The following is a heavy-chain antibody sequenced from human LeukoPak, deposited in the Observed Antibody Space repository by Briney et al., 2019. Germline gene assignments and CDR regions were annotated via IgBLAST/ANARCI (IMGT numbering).Heavy chain of an antibody. CDR3: AIGGELELIDY. J-gene: IGHJ4*02. CDR1: GGSISSSSYY. V-gene: IGHV4-39*01. Sequence: SETLSLTCTVSGGSISSSSYYWGWIRQPPGKGLEWIGSIYYSGSTYYNPSLKSRVTIPVDTSKNQFSLKLSSVTAADTAVYYCAIGGELELIDYWGQGTLVTVSS. CDR2: IYYSGST. D-gene: IGHD1-7*01.